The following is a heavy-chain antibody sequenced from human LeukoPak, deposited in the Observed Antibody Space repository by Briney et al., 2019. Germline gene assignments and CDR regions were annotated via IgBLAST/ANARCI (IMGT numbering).Heavy chain of an antibody. V-gene: IGHV4-4*07. J-gene: IGHJ3*02. CDR1: GGSISSHY. CDR2: IYTSGST. Sequence: SETLSLTCTVSGGSISSHYWSWIRQPAGKGLEWIGRIYTSGSTNYNPSLKSRVTMSVDTSKNQFSLKLSSVTAADTAVYYCARVGGWMSYYDSSGYYGVRAFDIWGQGTMVTVSS. D-gene: IGHD3-22*01. CDR3: ARVGGWMSYYDSSGYYGVRAFDI.